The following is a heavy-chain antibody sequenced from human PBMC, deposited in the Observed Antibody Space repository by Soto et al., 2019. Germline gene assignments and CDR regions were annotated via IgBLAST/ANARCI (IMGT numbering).Heavy chain of an antibody. CDR3: AKGLRISAAGPYYPYGMDV. V-gene: IGHV3-23*01. CDR2: ISGSGGST. D-gene: IGHD6-13*01. J-gene: IGHJ6*02. Sequence: GGSLRLSCAASGITLSANAMSWVRQAPGKGLEWVSDISGSGGSTYYADSVKGRFTISRDNSKNTLYLQMNSLRAEDTAVYYCAKGLRISAAGPYYPYGMDVWGQGTTVTVSS. CDR1: GITLSANA.